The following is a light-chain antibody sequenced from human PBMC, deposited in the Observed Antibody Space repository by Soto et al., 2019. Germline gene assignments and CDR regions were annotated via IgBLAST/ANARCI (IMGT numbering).Light chain of an antibody. J-gene: IGKJ1*01. CDR3: QQYNDYSWT. V-gene: IGKV1-5*03. CDR1: QSINNW. CDR2: KAS. Sequence: DIQMTQSPSTLSASVGDRVTITCRASQSINNWLAWYQQKPGKAPNLLIYKASNLESGVPSRFSVSGSGTEFTLTISSLQPDDFATYYCQQYNDYSWTFGQGTKVEIK.